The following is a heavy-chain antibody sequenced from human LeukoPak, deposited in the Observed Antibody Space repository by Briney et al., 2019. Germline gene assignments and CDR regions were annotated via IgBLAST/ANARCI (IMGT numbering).Heavy chain of an antibody. Sequence: TSETPSLTCTVSGGSISSSSYYWGWIRQPPEKGLEWIGSIYYSGSTYYNPSLKSRVTISVDTSKNQFSLKLSSVTAADTAVYYCARVEVVVAATGNDYWGQGTLVTVSS. J-gene: IGHJ4*02. V-gene: IGHV4-39*07. CDR2: IYYSGST. CDR3: ARVEVVVAATGNDY. CDR1: GGSISSSSYY. D-gene: IGHD2-15*01.